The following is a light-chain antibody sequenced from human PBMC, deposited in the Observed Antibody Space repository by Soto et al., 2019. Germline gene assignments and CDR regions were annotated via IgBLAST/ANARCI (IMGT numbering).Light chain of an antibody. V-gene: IGLV2-14*03. Sequence: QSVLTQPASVSGSPGQSITISCTGTSSDVGSYNYVSWYQQHPGKAHKLMIYEVTNRPSGVSNRFSGSKSGNTASLTIPGLQAEDEAVYYCSSYSTSSSLVVFGGGTQLTVL. CDR2: EVT. CDR3: SSYSTSSSLVV. CDR1: SSDVGSYNY. J-gene: IGLJ3*02.